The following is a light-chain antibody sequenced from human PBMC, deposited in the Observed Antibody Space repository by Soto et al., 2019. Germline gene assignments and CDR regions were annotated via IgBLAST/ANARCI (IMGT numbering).Light chain of an antibody. Sequence: DIVLTQSPLSLPVTAGERASISCRSSQSLLHTNGHNYLDWYVQKPGQSPQLLIYLGSNRASGVPDRFSGSGSGRDFTLKISTVAAEDVGVYYCMQGLQTPAFGGGTKVEIK. V-gene: IGKV2-28*01. J-gene: IGKJ4*01. CDR1: QSLLHTNGHNY. CDR3: MQGLQTPA. CDR2: LGS.